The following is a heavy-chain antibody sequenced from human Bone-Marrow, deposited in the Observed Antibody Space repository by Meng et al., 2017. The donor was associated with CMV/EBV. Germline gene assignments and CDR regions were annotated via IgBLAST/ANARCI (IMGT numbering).Heavy chain of an antibody. CDR2: IKQDGSAK. D-gene: IGHD3-22*01. CDR1: GFTFSSFW. J-gene: IGHJ4*02. V-gene: IGHV3-7*01. Sequence: GESLKISCAASGFTFSSFWMSWVRQAPGRGLEWVANIKQDGSAKNYVDSVKGRFTISRDNAKNSLYLQMNSLRDEDTAVYYCANYYAASGYIKWGQGTLATFSS. CDR3: ANYYAASGYIK.